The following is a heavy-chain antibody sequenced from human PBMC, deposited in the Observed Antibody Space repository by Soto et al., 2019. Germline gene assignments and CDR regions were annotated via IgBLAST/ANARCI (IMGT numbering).Heavy chain of an antibody. CDR1: GGSISSSGYS. J-gene: IGHJ4*02. CDR2: VYHSGST. V-gene: IGHV4-30-2*01. Sequence: SETLSLTCAVSGGSISSSGYSWSWIRQPPGKGLEWVGYVYHSGSTYYNPSLKSRVTISVDRSKNQFSLKLSSVTAADTAVYYCASSHAGAHITAAVHWGQGTLVTVSS. D-gene: IGHD6-13*01. CDR3: ASSHAGAHITAAVH.